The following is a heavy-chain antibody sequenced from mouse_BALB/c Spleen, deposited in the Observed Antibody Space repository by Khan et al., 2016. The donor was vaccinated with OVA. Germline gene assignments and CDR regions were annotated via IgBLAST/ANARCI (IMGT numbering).Heavy chain of an antibody. V-gene: IGHV5-6*01. Sequence: EVELVESGGDLVKPGGSLKLSCAASGFTFSTYGMSWVRQTLDKRLEWVATISSGGSYTYYPDSVKGRFTISRDNAKNTLYLQMSSLKSEDIAMYYCTRLAYYYDSEGFAYWGQGTLVTVST. CDR3: TRLAYYYDSEGFAY. CDR2: ISSGGSYT. D-gene: IGHD1-1*01. CDR1: GFTFSTYG. J-gene: IGHJ3*01.